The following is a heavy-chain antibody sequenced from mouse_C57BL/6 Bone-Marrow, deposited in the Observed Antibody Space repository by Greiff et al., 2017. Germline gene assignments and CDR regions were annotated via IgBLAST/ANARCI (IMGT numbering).Heavy chain of an antibody. J-gene: IGHJ2*01. V-gene: IGHV1-61*01. CDR1: GYTFTSYW. CDR3: AREDGISFHYFDY. D-gene: IGHD1-1*01. Sequence: VQLQQPGAELVRPGSSVKLSCKASGYTFTSYWLDWVKQRPGQGLEWIGNIYPSDSETHYNQKFKDKATLTVDKSSSTAYMQLSSLTSEDSAVYYCAREDGISFHYFDYWGPGTTLTVSS. CDR2: IYPSDSET.